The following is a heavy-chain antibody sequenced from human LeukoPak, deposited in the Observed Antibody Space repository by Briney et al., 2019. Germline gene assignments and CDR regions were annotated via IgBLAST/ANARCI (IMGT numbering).Heavy chain of an antibody. Sequence: SETLSLTCTVSGDSISSSSYYWGWIRQPPGKGLEWIGTIYYSGSTYYNPSLKSRVTISVDTSKNQSSLKLSSVTAADTAVYYCARRSSSWYDGEGYYMDVWGKGTTVTVSS. J-gene: IGHJ6*03. CDR2: IYYSGST. CDR3: ARRSSSWYDGEGYYMDV. D-gene: IGHD6-13*01. CDR1: GDSISSSSYY. V-gene: IGHV4-39*01.